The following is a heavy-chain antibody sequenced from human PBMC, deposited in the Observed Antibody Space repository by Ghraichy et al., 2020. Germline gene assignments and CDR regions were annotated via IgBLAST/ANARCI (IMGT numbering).Heavy chain of an antibody. CDR2: IYYSGST. Sequence: SETLSLTCTVSGGSISSSSYYWGWIRQPPRKGLEWIGSIYYSGSTYYNPSLKSRVTISVDTSKNQFSLKLSSVTAADTAVYYCARDLEYYDILTGSGDYWGQGTLVTVSS. V-gene: IGHV4-39*07. CDR3: ARDLEYYDILTGSGDY. J-gene: IGHJ4*02. D-gene: IGHD3-9*01. CDR1: GGSISSSSYY.